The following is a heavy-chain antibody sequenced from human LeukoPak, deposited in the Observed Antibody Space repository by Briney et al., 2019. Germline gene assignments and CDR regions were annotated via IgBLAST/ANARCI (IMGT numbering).Heavy chain of an antibody. CDR3: ARQPGATAAFDI. CDR2: IYYTGGET. J-gene: IGHJ3*02. CDR1: GGSINSYY. V-gene: IGHV4-59*08. Sequence: PPETLSLTCTVSGGSINSYYWSWIRQPPGKGLEWIGYIYYTGGETNYNPSLKSRLTISVDTSKNQFPLMLTSVTAADTAVYYCARQPGATAAFDIWAQGTMVTVSS. D-gene: IGHD5-18*01.